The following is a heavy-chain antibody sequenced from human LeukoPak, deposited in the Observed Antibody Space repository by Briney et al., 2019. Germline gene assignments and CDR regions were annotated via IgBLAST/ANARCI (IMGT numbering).Heavy chain of an antibody. J-gene: IGHJ4*02. Sequence: PGGSLRLSCAASGFTFDDYGMSWVRQAPGKELEWVSGINWNGGGTSYADSVKGRFTISRDNAKNSLYLQMNSLRAEDTALYHCARVVGLEVVNPHYLDYWGQGTLVTVSS. CDR1: GFTFDDYG. CDR2: INWNGGGT. CDR3: ARVVGLEVVNPHYLDY. V-gene: IGHV3-20*01. D-gene: IGHD3-22*01.